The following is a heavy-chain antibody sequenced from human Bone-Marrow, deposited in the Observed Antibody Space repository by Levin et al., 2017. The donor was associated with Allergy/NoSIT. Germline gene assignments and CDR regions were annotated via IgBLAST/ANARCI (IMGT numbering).Heavy chain of an antibody. J-gene: IGHJ4*02. CDR3: AGGRGGSGYDVSDW. V-gene: IGHV3-64*02. CDR2: INDRGGNA. CDR1: GFTFSDYS. Sequence: PGGSLRLSCAASGFTFSDYSMHWVRQAPGKGLEYVSTINDRGGNAYYADSVKGRFTMSRDDSRNTVFLQMGSLRGDDTGIYYCAGGRGGSGYDVSDWWGQGTLVTVSS. D-gene: IGHD5-12*01.